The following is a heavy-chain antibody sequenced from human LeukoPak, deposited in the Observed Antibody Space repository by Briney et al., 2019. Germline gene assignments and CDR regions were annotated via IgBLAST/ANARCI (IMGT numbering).Heavy chain of an antibody. CDR1: GFTFSSYA. Sequence: GGSLRLSCAASGFTFSSYAMSWVRQAPGKGLEWVSAISGSGGSTYYADSVKGRFTISRDNSKNTLYLQMNSLRAEDTAVYYCAKVGYDFWSGYPGAFDIWGQGTMVTASS. D-gene: IGHD3-3*01. J-gene: IGHJ3*02. V-gene: IGHV3-23*01. CDR2: ISGSGGST. CDR3: AKVGYDFWSGYPGAFDI.